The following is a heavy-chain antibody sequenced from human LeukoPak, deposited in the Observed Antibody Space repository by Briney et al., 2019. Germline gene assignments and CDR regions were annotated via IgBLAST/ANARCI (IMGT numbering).Heavy chain of an antibody. Sequence: GASVKVSCKVSGYTLTELSMHWVRQAPGKGLEWMGRIIPILGIANYAQKFQGRVTITADKSTSTAYMELSSLRSEDTAVYYCARDPDYYDSSGYYYSAEYFQHWGQGTLVTVSS. CDR3: ARDPDYYDSSGYYYSAEYFQH. D-gene: IGHD3-22*01. J-gene: IGHJ1*01. CDR1: GYTLTELS. CDR2: IIPILGIA. V-gene: IGHV1-69*04.